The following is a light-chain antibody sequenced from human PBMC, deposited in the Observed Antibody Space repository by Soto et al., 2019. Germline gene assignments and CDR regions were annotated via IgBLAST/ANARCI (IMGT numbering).Light chain of an antibody. CDR1: QSVNSN. V-gene: IGKV3-15*01. CDR3: QQYDDWPWT. J-gene: IGKJ1*01. Sequence: EIVLTQSPATLSVSPGDRATLSCRASQSVNSNLAWYHLKPGQAPRLLIYGASIRAAGIPARFTGSESGTEFTLIISSLQSEDFAVYYCQQYDDWPWTFGHGTRVEIK. CDR2: GAS.